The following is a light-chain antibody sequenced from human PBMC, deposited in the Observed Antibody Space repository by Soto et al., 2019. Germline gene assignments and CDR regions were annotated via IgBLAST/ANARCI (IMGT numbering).Light chain of an antibody. CDR3: LQDHNHPPT. J-gene: IGKJ1*01. V-gene: IGKV1-6*01. CDR2: AAS. CDR1: QGIRTD. Sequence: AIQMTQSPSFLSASVGDRVTITCRTSQGIRTDLVWYQQKPGKAPKLLIYAASSLQSGVPSRFSGSGSGTDLTLTISSLHPRDFDIYFCLQDHNHPPTFGQGTKVEIK.